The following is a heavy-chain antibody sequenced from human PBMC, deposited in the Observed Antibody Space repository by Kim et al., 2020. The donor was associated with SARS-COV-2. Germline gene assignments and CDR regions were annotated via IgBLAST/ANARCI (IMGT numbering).Heavy chain of an antibody. CDR3: ARAVVVPAANVRGYFDL. D-gene: IGHD2-2*01. CDR1: GFTFSSYA. V-gene: IGHV3-64*01. CDR2: ITSNGGTT. Sequence: GGSLRLSCAASGFTFSSYAMHWVRQAPGKGLEFVSAITSNGGTTYYANSVKGRFTMSRDNSKNTLFLQMSSLRAEDMAVYYCARAVVVPAANVRGYFDLWGRGT. J-gene: IGHJ2*01.